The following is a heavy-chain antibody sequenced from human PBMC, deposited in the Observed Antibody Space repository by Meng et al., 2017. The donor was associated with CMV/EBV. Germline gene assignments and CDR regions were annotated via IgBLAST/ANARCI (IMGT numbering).Heavy chain of an antibody. D-gene: IGHD6-13*01. J-gene: IGHJ6*02. CDR1: GFTFSSYW. CDR2: TNSDGSST. Sequence: GGSLRLSCAASGFTFSSYWMHWVRQAPGKGLVWVSRTNSDGSSTSYADSVKGRFTISRDNAKNTLYLQMNSLRAEDTAVYYCAREAAETYYYYGMDVWGQGTTVTVSS. V-gene: IGHV3-74*01. CDR3: AREAAETYYYYGMDV.